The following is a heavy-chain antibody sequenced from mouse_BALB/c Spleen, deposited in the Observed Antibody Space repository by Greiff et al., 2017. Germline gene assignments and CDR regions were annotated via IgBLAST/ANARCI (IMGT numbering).Heavy chain of an antibody. D-gene: IGHD1-1*01. Sequence: QVQLKESGAELAKPGASVKMSCKASGYTFTSYWMHWVKQRPGQGLEWIGYINPSTGYTEYNQKFKDKATLTADKSSSTAYMQLSSLTSEDSAVYYCARDYYYGSSYWGQGTTLTVSS. CDR2: INPSTGYT. CDR1: GYTFTSYW. CDR3: ARDYYYGSSY. J-gene: IGHJ2*01. V-gene: IGHV1-7*01.